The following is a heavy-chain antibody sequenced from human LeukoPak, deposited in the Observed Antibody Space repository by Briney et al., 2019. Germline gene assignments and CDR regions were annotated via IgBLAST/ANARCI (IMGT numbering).Heavy chain of an antibody. CDR2: ISYDGSNK. Sequence: GRSLRLSCAASGFTFSSYAMHWVRQAPGKGLEWVAVISYDGSNKYYADSVKGRFTISRDNSKNTLYLQMNSLRAEDTAVYYCARDRAGYCSSTSCYSFDYWGQGTLVTVSS. V-gene: IGHV3-30-3*01. CDR1: GFTFSSYA. J-gene: IGHJ4*02. D-gene: IGHD2-2*01. CDR3: ARDRAGYCSSTSCYSFDY.